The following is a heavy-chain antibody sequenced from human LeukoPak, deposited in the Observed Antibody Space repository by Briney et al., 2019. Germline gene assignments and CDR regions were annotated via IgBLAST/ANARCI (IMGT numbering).Heavy chain of an antibody. CDR2: IKQDGSDK. V-gene: IGHV3-7*01. Sequence: GGSLRLSCAASGFTFTTYAMSWVRQAPGKGLEWVANIKQDGSDKYYLGSVRGRFTISRDNAMNTLYLQMNSLRAEDTAVYYCTRDALYGDPSYCFIDGGGKGTTVTVSS. J-gene: IGHJ6*03. D-gene: IGHD4-17*01. CDR3: TRDALYGDPSYCFIDG. CDR1: GFTFTTYA.